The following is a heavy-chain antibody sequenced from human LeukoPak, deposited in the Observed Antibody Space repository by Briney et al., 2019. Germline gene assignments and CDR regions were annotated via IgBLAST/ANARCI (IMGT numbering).Heavy chain of an antibody. CDR2: IYYNGST. CDR3: ARVDDYGGNQNFDY. V-gene: IGHV4-59*12. D-gene: IGHD4-23*01. CDR1: GGSISSYY. Sequence: PSETLSLTCAVSGGSISSYYWSWVRHPPGKGLEWGGDIYYNGSTNYNPSLKSRVTISVDTSKNQFSLKLSSVTAADTAVYYCARVDDYGGNQNFDYWGQGTLVTVSS. J-gene: IGHJ4*02.